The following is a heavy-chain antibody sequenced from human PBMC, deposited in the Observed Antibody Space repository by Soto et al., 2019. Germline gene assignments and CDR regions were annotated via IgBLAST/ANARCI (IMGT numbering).Heavy chain of an antibody. V-gene: IGHV1-18*01. J-gene: IGHJ4*02. CDR3: ARDWSSIAAAGTESDY. CDR2: ISAYNGNT. CDR1: GYTFTSYG. Sequence: QVQLVQSGAEVKKPGASVKVSCKASGYTFTSYGISWVRQAPGQGLEWMGWISAYNGNTNYAQKVQGRVNMTTDTSTSTVYMELRSLRSDDTAVYYCARDWSSIAAAGTESDYWGQGTLVTVSS. D-gene: IGHD6-13*01.